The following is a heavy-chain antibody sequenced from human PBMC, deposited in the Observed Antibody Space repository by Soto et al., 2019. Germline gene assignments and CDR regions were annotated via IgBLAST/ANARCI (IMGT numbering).Heavy chain of an antibody. J-gene: IGHJ6*02. V-gene: IGHV1-69*06. CDR2: IIPIFGTA. Sequence: ASVKVSCKACGGTFSSYAISWVRQAPGQGLEWMGGIIPIFGTANYAQKFQGRVTITADKSTSTAYMELSSLRSEDTAVYYCARKDIVVVPAAIGGGYYSSYGMDVWGQGTMVTVSS. CDR1: GGTFSSYA. D-gene: IGHD2-2*01. CDR3: ARKDIVVVPAAIGGGYYSSYGMDV.